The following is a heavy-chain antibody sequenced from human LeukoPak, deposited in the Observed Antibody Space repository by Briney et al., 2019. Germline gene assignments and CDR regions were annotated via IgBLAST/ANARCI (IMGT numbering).Heavy chain of an antibody. CDR2: IYYSGST. D-gene: IGHD3-22*01. CDR1: GGSISSSSYY. V-gene: IGHV4-39*07. J-gene: IGHJ3*02. CDR3: ARGHTLYYYDSSGSNEGMRAFDI. Sequence: SETLSLTCTVSGGSISSSSYYWGWIRQPPGKGLEWIGSIYYSGSTYYNPSLKSRVTISVDTSKNQFSLKLSSVTAADTAVYYCARGHTLYYYDSSGSNEGMRAFDIWGQGTMVTVSS.